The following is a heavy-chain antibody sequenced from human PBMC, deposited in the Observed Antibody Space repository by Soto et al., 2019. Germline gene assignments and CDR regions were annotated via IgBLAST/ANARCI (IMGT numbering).Heavy chain of an antibody. CDR2: VYYSGSV. CDR3: ARRLNLGSFDH. V-gene: IGHV4-59*01. Sequence: SETLSLTCNVSGVSLTGYHWNWIRQPPGKTLEWIGFVYYSGSVSYNPSLKGRASISVDRSKNQFSLRLTSVTAADTAVYCCARRLNLGSFDHWGQGTLVTVSS. D-gene: IGHD3-10*01. J-gene: IGHJ5*02. CDR1: GVSLTGYH.